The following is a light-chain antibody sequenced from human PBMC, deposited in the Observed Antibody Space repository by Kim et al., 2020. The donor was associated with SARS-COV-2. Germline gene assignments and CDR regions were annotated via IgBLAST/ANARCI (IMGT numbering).Light chain of an antibody. Sequence: PGERATLSCRASQSVSSSYLAWYQQKPGQAPRLLIYSASTRATGIPDRCSGGGSGTDFTLTISRLEPEDFAVYYCQQYGTSPPYTFGQGTKVDIK. CDR2: SAS. J-gene: IGKJ2*01. V-gene: IGKV3-20*01. CDR3: QQYGTSPPYT. CDR1: QSVSSSY.